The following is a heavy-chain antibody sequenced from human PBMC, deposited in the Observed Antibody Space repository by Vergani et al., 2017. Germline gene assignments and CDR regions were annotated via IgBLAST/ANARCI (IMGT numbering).Heavy chain of an antibody. J-gene: IGHJ6*03. CDR2: IKQEGSEK. V-gene: IGHV3-7*01. CDR1: GFTFSSYW. D-gene: IGHD3-22*01. CDR3: AREGDYYDSSGYYYSYYMDV. Sequence: EVQLVESGGGLVQPGGSLRLSCAASGFTFSSYWMSWVRQAPGKGLEWVANIKQEGSEKYYVDSVKGRFTISRDNAKNSLYLQMNSLRAEDTAVYYCAREGDYYDSSGYYYSYYMDVWGKGTTVTVSS.